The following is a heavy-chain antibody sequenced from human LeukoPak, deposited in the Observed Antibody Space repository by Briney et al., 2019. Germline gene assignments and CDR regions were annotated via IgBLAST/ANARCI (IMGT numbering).Heavy chain of an antibody. CDR1: GFTFSTYG. CDR3: ARRCGDCLGASDM. J-gene: IGHJ3*02. V-gene: IGHV3-23*01. Sequence: PGGSLRLSCVASGFTFSTYGMRWVRQAPGKGLEWGSRIGGGGADKYYADSVKGRFTISRDNSKNTLYLQMNSVRAEDRAIYYCARRCGDCLGASDMWGQGTMATVSS. D-gene: IGHD2-21*02. CDR2: IGGGGADK.